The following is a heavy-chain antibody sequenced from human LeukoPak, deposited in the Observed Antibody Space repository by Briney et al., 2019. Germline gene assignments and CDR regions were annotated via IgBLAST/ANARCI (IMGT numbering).Heavy chain of an antibody. Sequence: PGGSLRLSCAASGFTFSSYAMHWARQAPGRGLGWVAIISYHGSNKYYADSVKGRFTISRDNSKNTLYLQMNSLTAEDTAVYYCAKVTQFTGYDVGGQYYFDSWGQGTLVTVSS. V-gene: IGHV3-30*04. J-gene: IGHJ4*02. D-gene: IGHD5-12*01. CDR1: GFTFSSYA. CDR2: ISYHGSNK. CDR3: AKVTQFTGYDVGGQYYFDS.